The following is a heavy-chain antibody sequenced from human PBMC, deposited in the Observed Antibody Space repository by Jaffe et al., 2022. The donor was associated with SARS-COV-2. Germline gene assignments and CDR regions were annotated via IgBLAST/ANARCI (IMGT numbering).Heavy chain of an antibody. V-gene: IGHV3-7*04. CDR3: ARVKAKLRPSLDY. CDR2: IKQDGSEK. CDR1: GFTFSSYW. J-gene: IGHJ4*02. Sequence: EVQLVESGGGLVQPGGSLRLSCAASGFTFSSYWMSWVRQAPGKGLEWVANIKQDGSEKYYVDSVKGRFTISRDNAKNSLYLQMNSLRAEDTAVYYCARVKAKLRPSLDYWGQGTLVTVSS. D-gene: IGHD3-16*01.